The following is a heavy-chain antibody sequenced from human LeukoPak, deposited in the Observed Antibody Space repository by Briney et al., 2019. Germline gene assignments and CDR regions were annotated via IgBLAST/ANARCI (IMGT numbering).Heavy chain of an antibody. D-gene: IGHD6-13*01. J-gene: IGHJ4*02. V-gene: IGHV3-74*01. CDR1: GLTFSSYW. Sequence: GGSLRLSCAASGLTFSSYWMHWVRQAQGKGLVWVSRINSDGSSTSYADSVKGRFTISRDNAKNTLYLQMNSLRAEDTAVYYCARVRYSSSWYPFLDYWGQGTLVTVSS. CDR3: ARVRYSSSWYPFLDY. CDR2: INSDGSST.